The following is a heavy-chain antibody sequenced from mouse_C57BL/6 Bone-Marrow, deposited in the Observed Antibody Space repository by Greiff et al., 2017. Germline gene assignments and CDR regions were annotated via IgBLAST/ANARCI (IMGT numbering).Heavy chain of an antibody. CDR1: EYEFPSHD. CDR2: INSDGGST. V-gene: IGHV5-2*01. D-gene: IGHD4-1*01. CDR3: ARETGFFAMDY. J-gene: IGHJ4*01. Sequence: EVQGVESGGGLVQPGESLKLPCESNEYEFPSHDMSWVRKTPEKRLELVAAINSDGGSTYYPDTMERRIIISSDNTKKTLYLQMSMLRSEDTALYYYARETGFFAMDYWGQGTSVTVSS.